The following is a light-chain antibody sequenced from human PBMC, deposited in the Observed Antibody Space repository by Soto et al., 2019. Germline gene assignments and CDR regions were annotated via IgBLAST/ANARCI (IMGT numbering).Light chain of an antibody. CDR2: DAS. Sequence: DIQMTQSPSSLSASVGDRVTITCQASQDITNYLNWYQQKPGKAPKLLINDASNLETGVPSRFSGSGSGTHFTFTISSLQPEDFATYYCQQYDNLPYTFGQATKLEIK. CDR3: QQYDNLPYT. J-gene: IGKJ2*01. CDR1: QDITNY. V-gene: IGKV1-33*01.